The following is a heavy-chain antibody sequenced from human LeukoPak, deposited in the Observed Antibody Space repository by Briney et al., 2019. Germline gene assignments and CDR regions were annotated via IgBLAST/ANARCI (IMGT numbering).Heavy chain of an antibody. CDR2: IYTSGST. Sequence: SETLSLTCTVSGGSISSYYWSWIRQPAGKGLEWIGRIYTSGSTNYNPSLKSRVTISVDTSKNQFSLKLSSVTAADTAVYYCARAGYDFWIKGPYYFDYWGQGTLVTVSS. CDR3: ARAGYDFWIKGPYYFDY. D-gene: IGHD3-3*01. V-gene: IGHV4-4*07. J-gene: IGHJ4*02. CDR1: GGSISSYY.